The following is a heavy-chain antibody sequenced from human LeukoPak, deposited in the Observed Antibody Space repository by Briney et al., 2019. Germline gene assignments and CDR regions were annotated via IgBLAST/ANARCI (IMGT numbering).Heavy chain of an antibody. D-gene: IGHD6-13*01. CDR1: GFTFSSYS. J-gene: IGHJ4*02. CDR3: ARDSYSSSWNFDY. V-gene: IGHV3-48*04. CDR2: ISSSSSTI. Sequence: PGGSLRLSCAASGFTFSSYSMNWVRQAPGKGLEWVSYISSSSSTIYYADSVKGRFTISRDNAKNSLYLQMNSLRAEDTAVYYCARDSYSSSWNFDYWGQGTLVTVSS.